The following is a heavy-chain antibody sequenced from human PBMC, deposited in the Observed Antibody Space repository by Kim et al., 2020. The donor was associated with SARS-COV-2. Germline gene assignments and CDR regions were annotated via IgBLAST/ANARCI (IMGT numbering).Heavy chain of an antibody. V-gene: IGHV3-48*04. J-gene: IGHJ2*01. CDR2: ISSSSSTI. Sequence: GGSLRLSCAASGFTFSSYSMNWVRQAPGKGLEWVSYISSSSSTIYYADSVKVRFTISRDNAKNSLYLQMNSLRAEDTAVYYCARGISDWYFDLWGRGTLVTVSS. CDR3: ARGISDWYFDL. CDR1: GFTFSSYS.